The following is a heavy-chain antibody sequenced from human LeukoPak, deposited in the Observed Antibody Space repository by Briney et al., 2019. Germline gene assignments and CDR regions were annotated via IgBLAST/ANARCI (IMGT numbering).Heavy chain of an antibody. CDR3: ARRGDGGRSFDY. Sequence: GGSLRLSCAASGFTFSQYWMSWVRQAPGKGLEWVSIIYSGGSTYYADSVKGRFTISRDNSKNTLYLQVNSLRAEDTALYYCARRGDGGRSFDYWGQGTLVTVSS. D-gene: IGHD4-23*01. V-gene: IGHV3-53*01. J-gene: IGHJ4*02. CDR2: IYSGGST. CDR1: GFTFSQYW.